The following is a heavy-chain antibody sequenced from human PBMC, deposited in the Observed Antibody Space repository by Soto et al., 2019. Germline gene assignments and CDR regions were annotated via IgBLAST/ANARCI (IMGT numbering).Heavy chain of an antibody. CDR3: VRGIDSSFDY. D-gene: IGHD6-13*01. V-gene: IGHV6-1*01. CDR1: GDSVSSNRAA. CDR2: TYYRSKWSN. J-gene: IGHJ4*02. Sequence: SQTLSLTCAISGDSVSSNRAAWNWARQSPSRGLEWLGRTYYRSKWSNDYALSVNSRITINPDTSKNQFSLQLNSVTPEDTAVYYCVRGIDSSFDYWGQGTLVTVSS.